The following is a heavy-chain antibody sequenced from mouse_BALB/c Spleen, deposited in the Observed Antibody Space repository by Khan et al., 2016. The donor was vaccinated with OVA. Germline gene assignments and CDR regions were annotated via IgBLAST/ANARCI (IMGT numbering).Heavy chain of an antibody. CDR3: ARPPYFSYTLDY. V-gene: IGHV9-3-1*01. J-gene: IGHJ4*01. CDR2: INTYTGEP. CDR1: GYTFTNYG. Sequence: QVRLQQSGPELRKPGETVKISCRASGYTFTNYGMNWVKQSPGKALKWMGWINTYTGEPTYADDFKGRFAFSLETSASTAYLQINHLKNEDTATDFCARPPYFSYTLDYWGQGTSVTVSS. D-gene: IGHD2-10*01.